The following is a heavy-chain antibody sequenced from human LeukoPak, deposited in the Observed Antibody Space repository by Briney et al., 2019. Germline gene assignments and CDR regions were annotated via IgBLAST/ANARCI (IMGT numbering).Heavy chain of an antibody. CDR1: GYTFTSYG. V-gene: IGHV1-18*01. D-gene: IGHD3-10*01. CDR2: ISAYNGNT. J-gene: IGHJ6*03. CDR3: ARAFSRYGSGSYYYYYYYMDV. Sequence: GASVKVSCKASGYTFTSYGISWVRQAPGRGLEWMGWISAYNGNTNYAQKLQGRVTMTTDTSTSTAYMELRSLRSDDTAVYYCARAFSRYGSGSYYYYYYYMDVWGKGTTVTISS.